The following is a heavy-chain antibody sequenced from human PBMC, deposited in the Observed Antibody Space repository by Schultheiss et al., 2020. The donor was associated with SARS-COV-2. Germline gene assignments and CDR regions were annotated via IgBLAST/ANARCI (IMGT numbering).Heavy chain of an antibody. CDR3: TRSLAYCGGDCSIGLDY. CDR2: ISGSGGST. D-gene: IGHD2-21*02. J-gene: IGHJ4*02. Sequence: GGSLRLSCAASGFTFSSYAMSWVRQVPGKGLEWVSAISGSGGSTYYADSVKGRFTISRDNSKNTLYLQMNSLKTEDTAVYYCTRSLAYCGGDCSIGLDYWGQGTLVTVSS. V-gene: IGHV3-23*01. CDR1: GFTFSSYA.